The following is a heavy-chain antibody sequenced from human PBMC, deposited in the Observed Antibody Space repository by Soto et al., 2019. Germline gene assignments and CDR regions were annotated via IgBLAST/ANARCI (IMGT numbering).Heavy chain of an antibody. CDR3: ARDHRDWNYGPIPYYYYYGMDV. J-gene: IGHJ6*02. CDR2: ISYDGSNK. Sequence: GGSLRLSCAASGFTFSSYAMHWVRQAPGKGLEWVAVISYDGSNKYYADSVKGRFTISRDNSKNTLYLQMNSLRAEDTAVYYCARDHRDWNYGPIPYYYYYGMDVWGQGTTVTVSS. D-gene: IGHD1-7*01. CDR1: GFTFSSYA. V-gene: IGHV3-30-3*01.